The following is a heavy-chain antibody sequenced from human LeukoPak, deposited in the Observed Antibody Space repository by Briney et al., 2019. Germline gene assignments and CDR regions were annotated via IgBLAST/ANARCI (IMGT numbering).Heavy chain of an antibody. Sequence: PSETLSLTCTVPGGSISSYYWSWIRQPPGKGLEWIGYIYYSGSTNYNPSLKSRVTISVDTSKNQFSLKLSSVTAADTAVYYCARGGGSMVRGVIDYWGQGTLVTVSS. V-gene: IGHV4-59*01. CDR3: ARGGGSMVRGVIDY. D-gene: IGHD3-10*01. J-gene: IGHJ4*02. CDR2: IYYSGST. CDR1: GGSISSYY.